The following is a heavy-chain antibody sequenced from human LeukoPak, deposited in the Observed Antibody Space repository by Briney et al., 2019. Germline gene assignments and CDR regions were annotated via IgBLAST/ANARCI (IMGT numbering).Heavy chain of an antibody. CDR2: IHADGRVT. CDR1: GFTFSTYA. D-gene: IGHD3-16*01. Sequence: GGSLRLSCAASGFTFSTYAMTWFRRAPGMGLEWVANIHADGRVTNYLDSVKGRFTISRDDARNSVYLQLSSLRAEDTALYYCARGRGWVDRWGQGTLVTVSS. J-gene: IGHJ5*02. CDR3: ARGRGWVDR. V-gene: IGHV3-7*01.